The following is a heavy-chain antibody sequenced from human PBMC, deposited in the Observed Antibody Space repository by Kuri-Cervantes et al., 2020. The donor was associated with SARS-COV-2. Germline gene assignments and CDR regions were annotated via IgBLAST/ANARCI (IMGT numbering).Heavy chain of an antibody. CDR2: MNPNSGNT. V-gene: IGHV1-8*02. Sequence: ASVKVSCKASGYTFTSYGISWVRQAPGQGLEWMGWMNPNSGNTGYAQKFQGRVTMTRNTSISTAYMELSSLRSEDTAVYYCARSRITIFGVVTIPLDYWGQGTLVTVSS. CDR3: ARSRITIFGVVTIPLDY. D-gene: IGHD3-3*01. J-gene: IGHJ4*02. CDR1: GYTFTSYG.